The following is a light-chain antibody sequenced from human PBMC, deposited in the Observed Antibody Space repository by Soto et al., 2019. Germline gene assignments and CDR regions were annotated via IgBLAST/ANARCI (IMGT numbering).Light chain of an antibody. Sequence: DIQMTQSPSTLSASVGDRVTITCRASQSISSWLAWYQQKSGEAPKILIYKASSLESGVPSRFSGSGSGTEFTLTISRLQPDDFATYYCQQYDYYPYTFGQGTKLEIK. CDR2: KAS. J-gene: IGKJ2*01. V-gene: IGKV1-5*03. CDR3: QQYDYYPYT. CDR1: QSISSW.